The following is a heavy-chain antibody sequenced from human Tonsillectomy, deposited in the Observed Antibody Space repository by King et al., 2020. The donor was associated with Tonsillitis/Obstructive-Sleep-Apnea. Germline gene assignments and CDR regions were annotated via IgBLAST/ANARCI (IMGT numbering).Heavy chain of an antibody. CDR1: GFTFSDSA. CDR3: TYYPLGYCRGGSCFGNGADY. D-gene: IGHD2-15*01. CDR2: IRSEAYSYAT. Sequence: VQLVESGGGLVQPGGSLKLSCAASGFTFSDSAIHWVRQASGKGLEWVCRIRSEAYSYATAYAASVTGMFTIYRDESKNTAYLQMNSLKTEDTAVYYCTYYPLGYCRGGSCFGNGADYWGQGTLVTVSS. J-gene: IGHJ4*02. V-gene: IGHV3-73*02.